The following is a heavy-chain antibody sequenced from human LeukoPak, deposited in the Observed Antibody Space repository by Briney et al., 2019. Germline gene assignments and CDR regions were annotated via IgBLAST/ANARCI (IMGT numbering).Heavy chain of an antibody. D-gene: IGHD5-18*01. CDR1: GFPFSSYA. Sequence: PGGSLRLSCAASGFPFSSYAMTWVRQAPGKGLEWVSTISGSGSTTYYADSVRGRFSISRDNSRNLLFLQMNSLRAEDTALYYCAKALSRCIYGPDVWSQGTLVTVSS. J-gene: IGHJ4*02. CDR3: AKALSRCIYGPDV. CDR2: ISGSGSTT. V-gene: IGHV3-23*01.